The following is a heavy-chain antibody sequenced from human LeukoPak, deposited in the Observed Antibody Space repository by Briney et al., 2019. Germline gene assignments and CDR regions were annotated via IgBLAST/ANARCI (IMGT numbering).Heavy chain of an antibody. V-gene: IGHV3-11*01. D-gene: IGHD3-10*01. Sequence: GGSLRLSCAASGFTFSDYYMSWIRQAPGKGLAGVSYISSSGSTIYYAASVKGRFTISRDNAKNSLYLQMNSLRAEDTAVYYCARAVGVRGGHCWFDPWGQGTLVTVSS. J-gene: IGHJ5*02. CDR2: ISSSGSTI. CDR1: GFTFSDYY. CDR3: ARAVGVRGGHCWFDP.